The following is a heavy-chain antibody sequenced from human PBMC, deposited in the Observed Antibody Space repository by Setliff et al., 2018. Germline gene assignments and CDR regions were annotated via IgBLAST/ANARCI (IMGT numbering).Heavy chain of an antibody. CDR3: ARQKYWSGYYGEGYYYYMDV. CDR1: GDSIRRGDY. CDR2: ISYCGRN. V-gene: IGHV4-39*01. D-gene: IGHD3-3*01. Sequence: LSLTCTVSGDSIRRGDYWSWIRQPPGKGPEWLGSISYCGRNHYSPSLKSRVTIFADTSKNQFSLLLNSVTAADTAVYYCARQKYWSGYYGEGYYYYMDVWGKGTTVTVSS. J-gene: IGHJ6*03.